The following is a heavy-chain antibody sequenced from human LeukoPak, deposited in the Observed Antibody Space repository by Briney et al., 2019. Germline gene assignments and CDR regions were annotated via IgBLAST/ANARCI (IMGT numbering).Heavy chain of an antibody. CDR3: ARGITFGGVPLLDY. D-gene: IGHD3-16*01. CDR1: GGTFSSYA. CDR2: IIPILGIA. V-gene: IGHV1-69*04. J-gene: IGHJ4*02. Sequence: SVKVSCKASGGTFSSYAISWVRQAPGQRLEWMGRIIPILGIANYAQKFQGRVTITADKSTSTAYMELSSLRSEDTAVYYCARGITFGGVPLLDYWGQGTLVTVSS.